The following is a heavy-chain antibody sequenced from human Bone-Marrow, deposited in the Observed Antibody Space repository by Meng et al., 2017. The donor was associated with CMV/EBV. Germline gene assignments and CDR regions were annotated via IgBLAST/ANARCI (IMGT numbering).Heavy chain of an antibody. D-gene: IGHD6-13*01. CDR3: ARDRGGAAAGPLYFDY. V-gene: IGHV1-69*05. CDR2: IIPIFGTA. CDR1: GGTFSSYA. Sequence: GGTFSSYAISWVRQAPGQGLEWMGGIIPIFGTANYAQKFQGRVTITTDESTSTAYMELSSLRSEDTAVYYCARDRGGAAAGPLYFDYWGQGTLVTVS. J-gene: IGHJ4*02.